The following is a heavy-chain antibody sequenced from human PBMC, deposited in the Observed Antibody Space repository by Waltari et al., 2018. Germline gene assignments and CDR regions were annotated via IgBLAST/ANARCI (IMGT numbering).Heavy chain of an antibody. V-gene: IGHV4-39*07. CDR2: MFYSGTT. CDR1: GDSVSSGPYF. D-gene: IGHD1-26*01. Sequence: QLQLQESGPRLVKPAETLSLTCTVSGDSVSSGPYFWAWIRQPPGKGLGWLGSMFYSGTTYHNSSLKSRVTISVDTSKNQFSLQLKSVTAADTAVYFCARDRSGTINSFDPWGRGTLVTVSS. J-gene: IGHJ5*02. CDR3: ARDRSGTINSFDP.